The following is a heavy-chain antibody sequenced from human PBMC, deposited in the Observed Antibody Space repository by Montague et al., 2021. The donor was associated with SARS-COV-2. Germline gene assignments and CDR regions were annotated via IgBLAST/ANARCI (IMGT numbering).Heavy chain of an antibody. CDR3: ARGWVATIPHMDN. CDR2: TYYRSKWHN. J-gene: IGHJ4*02. V-gene: IGHV6-1*01. D-gene: IGHD5-12*01. CDR1: GDSVSGNSAA. Sequence: CAISGDSVSGNSAAWNWIRQSPSRGLERLGRTYYRSKWHNDYAVSVKSRITINPDTSKNQFSLQLKSVTPEDTAVYYCARGWVATIPHMDNWGQGSLVIVSS.